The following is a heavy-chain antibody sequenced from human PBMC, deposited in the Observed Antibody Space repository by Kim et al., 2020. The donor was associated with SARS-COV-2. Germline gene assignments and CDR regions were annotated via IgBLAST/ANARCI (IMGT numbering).Heavy chain of an antibody. J-gene: IGHJ4*02. CDR2: IRSKAYGGTT. D-gene: IGHD5-18*01. CDR3: TRHVDTAMVLDY. V-gene: IGHV3-49*03. Sequence: GGSLRLSCTASGFTFGDYTMSWFRQAPGKGLEWVGFIRSKAYGGTTEYAASVKGRFTISRDDSKSIAYLQMNSLKTEDTAVYYCTRHVDTAMVLDYRGQGTLVTVSS. CDR1: GFTFGDYT.